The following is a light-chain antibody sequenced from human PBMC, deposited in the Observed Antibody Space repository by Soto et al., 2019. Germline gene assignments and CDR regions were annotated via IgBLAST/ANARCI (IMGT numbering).Light chain of an antibody. Sequence: VMTQSPATLSASPGERVALSCRASQSVSGNLAWYQQKPGQAPRLLIYRTSTRATGIPARFSGSGSGTEFTLTISILQSEDFALYYCQQYNDWPLATFGPGTTVDIK. CDR2: RTS. V-gene: IGKV3D-15*01. CDR1: QSVSGN. CDR3: QQYNDWPLAT. J-gene: IGKJ3*01.